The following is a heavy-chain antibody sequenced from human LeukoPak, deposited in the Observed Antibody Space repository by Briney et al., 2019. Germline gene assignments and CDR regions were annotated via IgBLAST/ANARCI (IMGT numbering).Heavy chain of an antibody. D-gene: IGHD5-12*01. CDR2: NSGSGTAT. V-gene: IGHV3-23*01. CDR3: AREVSGGYYKDY. Sequence: GGSLRLSCAASGFTFSRHAMSWVRQAPGKGLEWVSLNSGSGTATYYADSVKGRFTISRDNSKNTLFLQMNSLRAEDTAVYYCAREVSGGYYKDYWGQGTLVTVSS. CDR1: GFTFSRHA. J-gene: IGHJ4*02.